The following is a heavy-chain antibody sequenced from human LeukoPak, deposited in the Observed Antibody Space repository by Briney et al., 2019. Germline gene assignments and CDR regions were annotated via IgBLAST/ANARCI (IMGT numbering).Heavy chain of an antibody. CDR1: GFTFSSYW. CDR3: ASSGSYALDY. V-gene: IGHV3-23*01. Sequence: GGSLRLSCAASGFTFSSYWMHWVRQAPGKGLEWVSAISGSGGSTYYADSVKGRFTISRDNSKNTLYLQMNSLRAEDTAVYYCASSGSYALDYWGQGTLVTVSS. D-gene: IGHD1-26*01. J-gene: IGHJ4*02. CDR2: ISGSGGST.